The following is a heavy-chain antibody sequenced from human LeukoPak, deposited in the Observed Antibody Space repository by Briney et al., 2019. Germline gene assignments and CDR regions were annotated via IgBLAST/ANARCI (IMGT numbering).Heavy chain of an antibody. D-gene: IGHD6-13*01. Sequence: GGSLRLSCAASGFTFSSYAMSWVRQAPGKGLEWVSTIGDTTYYADSVKGRFTISRDNSKNTLYLQMNSLRAEDTAVYYCAKDLQYVAAAGADYWGQGTLVTVSS. CDR3: AKDLQYVAAAGADY. CDR2: IGDTT. V-gene: IGHV3-23*01. J-gene: IGHJ4*02. CDR1: GFTFSSYA.